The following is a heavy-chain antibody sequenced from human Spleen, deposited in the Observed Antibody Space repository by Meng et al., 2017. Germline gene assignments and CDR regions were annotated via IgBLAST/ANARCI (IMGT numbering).Heavy chain of an antibody. D-gene: IGHD6-13*01. CDR1: GFTFSSYA. CDR3: TKGGGSSRYGPLFDR. V-gene: IGHV3-23*01. CDR2: ITGSGHST. J-gene: IGHJ4*02. Sequence: GESLKISCAASGFTFSSYAMSWVRQPPGKWLEWVSTITGSGHSTYYADSVKGRFTISRENSKNTLSLQMNSRRAEDTAIYYCTKGGGSSRYGPLFDRWGQGTLVTVSS.